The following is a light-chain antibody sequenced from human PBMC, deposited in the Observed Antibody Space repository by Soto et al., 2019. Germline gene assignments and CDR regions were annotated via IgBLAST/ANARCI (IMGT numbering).Light chain of an antibody. V-gene: IGKV1-33*01. Sequence: DIQMTQSPSSLSASVGDRVTITCQASQDISNYLNWYQQKPGKAPKLLIYDASNLETGVPSRFSGSGSGTDFTLTISSLQPEDFATYYCQHLNGYPITFGQGTRLEIK. J-gene: IGKJ5*01. CDR1: QDISNY. CDR2: DAS. CDR3: QHLNGYPIT.